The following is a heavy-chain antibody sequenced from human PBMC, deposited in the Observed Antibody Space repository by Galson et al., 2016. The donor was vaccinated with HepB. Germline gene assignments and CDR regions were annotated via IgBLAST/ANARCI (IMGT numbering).Heavy chain of an antibody. D-gene: IGHD3-10*01. J-gene: IGHJ4*02. V-gene: IGHV3-30*02. Sequence: SLRLSCAASGFTFSAFGMHWVRQAPGKGLESVALIDHDRRNSYYADSVKGRFIISRDNSKNTVYLQMNSLRAEDTAVYYCAEDHESHGSGNYLGLNYWGQGTLVAVSS. CDR1: GFTFSAFG. CDR3: AEDHESHGSGNYLGLNY. CDR2: IDHDRRNS.